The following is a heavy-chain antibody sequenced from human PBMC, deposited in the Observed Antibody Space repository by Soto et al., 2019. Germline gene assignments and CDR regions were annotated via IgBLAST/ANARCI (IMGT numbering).Heavy chain of an antibody. J-gene: IGHJ4*02. Sequence: QVQLVESGGGLVKPGGSLRLSRAVSGFTFSDYYMTWIRQAPGKGLEWVSYISSSTSHTNYADSVKGRFTISRDNAKNSLFLQMNSLRAEDTAVYYCARGRGAAADYFDFWGQGTLVTVSS. CDR1: GFTFSDYY. D-gene: IGHD6-13*01. CDR2: ISSSTSHT. CDR3: ARGRGAAADYFDF. V-gene: IGHV3-11*05.